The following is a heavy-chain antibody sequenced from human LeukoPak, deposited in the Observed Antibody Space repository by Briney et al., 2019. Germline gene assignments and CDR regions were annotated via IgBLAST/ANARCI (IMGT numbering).Heavy chain of an antibody. J-gene: IGHJ4*02. CDR2: ISYDGSNK. CDR1: GFTFSSYA. V-gene: IGHV3-30*09. Sequence: GRSLRLSCAASGFTFSSYAMHWVRQAPGKGLEWVAVISYDGSNKYYADSVKGRFAISRDNSKNTLYLQMNSLRAEDTAVYYCARGPYYFDYWGQGTLVTVSS. CDR3: ARGPYYFDY.